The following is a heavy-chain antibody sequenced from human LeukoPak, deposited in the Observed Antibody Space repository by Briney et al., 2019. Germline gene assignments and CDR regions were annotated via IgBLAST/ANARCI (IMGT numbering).Heavy chain of an antibody. CDR1: GYTFTSYY. V-gene: IGHV1-46*01. Sequence: ASVKVSCKASGYTFTSYYMHWVRQAPGQGLEWMGIINPSGGSTSNAQKFQGRVTMTRDTSTSTVYMELSSLRSEDTAVYYCARDGGGYCSSTSCYAGWYFDLWGRGTLVTVSS. CDR3: ARDGGGYCSSTSCYAGWYFDL. J-gene: IGHJ2*01. CDR2: INPSGGST. D-gene: IGHD2-2*01.